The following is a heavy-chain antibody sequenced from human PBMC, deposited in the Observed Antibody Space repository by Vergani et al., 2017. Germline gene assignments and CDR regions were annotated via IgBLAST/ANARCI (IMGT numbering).Heavy chain of an antibody. CDR3: ARGFFGVVTLYYFDY. CDR1: AFTFSNFG. V-gene: IGHV3-48*01. Sequence: VQLVESGGGVVQPGRSLRLSCAASAFTFSNFGMHWVRQAPGKGLEWVSYISSSSSTIYYADSVKGRFTISRDNAKYSLYLQMNSLRAEDTAVSYCARGFFGVVTLYYFDYWGQGTLVTVSS. J-gene: IGHJ4*02. CDR2: ISSSSSTI. D-gene: IGHD3-3*01.